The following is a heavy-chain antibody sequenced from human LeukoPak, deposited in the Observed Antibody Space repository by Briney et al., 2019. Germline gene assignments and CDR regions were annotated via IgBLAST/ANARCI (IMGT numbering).Heavy chain of an antibody. D-gene: IGHD4-23*01. CDR1: GYTFTGYI. J-gene: IGHJ4*02. CDR2: INPNSGGT. Sequence: GASLKVSCKAPGYTFTGYIMNWWEQAPGQGLEWMGWINPNSGGTNYAQKFQGRVTMTRDTSISTAYMELSRLRSDDTAVYYCARDSERVVTLDYWGQGTLVTVSS. CDR3: ARDSERVVTLDY. V-gene: IGHV1-2*02.